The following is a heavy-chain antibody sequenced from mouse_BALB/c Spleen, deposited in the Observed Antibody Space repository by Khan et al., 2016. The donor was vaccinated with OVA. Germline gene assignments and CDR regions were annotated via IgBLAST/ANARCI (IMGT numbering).Heavy chain of an antibody. CDR1: GYSITNDYA. CDR3: ARSLYYNYGYALDY. D-gene: IGHD2-4*01. V-gene: IGHV3-2*02. CDR2: ISSTGST. J-gene: IGHJ4*01. Sequence: VQLKESGPGLVKPSQSLSLTCTVTGYSITNDYAWNWIRQFPGNKLEWMVYISSTGSTSYNPSLNSRISITRDPSKNQFFLQLRSVTSEDTATYYCARSLYYNYGYALDYWGQGTSVTVSS.